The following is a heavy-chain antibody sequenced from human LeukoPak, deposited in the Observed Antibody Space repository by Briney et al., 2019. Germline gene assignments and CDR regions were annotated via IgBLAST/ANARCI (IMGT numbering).Heavy chain of an antibody. CDR1: GFTISNAR. Sequence: GGSLRLSCAASGFTISNARMSWLPQAPGKGLEWVSRITSKTDGWTTDYAAPVKGRFTISSDDSKNTLYLQMNSLKTEDTAVYYCTTTNRALPDYYAFDIWGQGTMVTVSS. CDR3: TTTNRALPDYYAFDI. CDR2: ITSKTDGWTT. J-gene: IGHJ3*02. D-gene: IGHD4/OR15-4a*01. V-gene: IGHV3-15*01.